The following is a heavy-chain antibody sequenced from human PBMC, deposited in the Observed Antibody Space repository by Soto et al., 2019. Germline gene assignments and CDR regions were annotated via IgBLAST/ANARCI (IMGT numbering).Heavy chain of an antibody. Sequence: QVQLVESGGGVVQPGRSLRLSCAASGFTFSSYAMHWVRQAPGKGLEWVAVISYDGSNKYYADSVKGRFTISRDNSKNTLYLQMNSLRAEDTAVYYYAREVHCSGGSCYTALLFGRTVLYWFDPWGQGTLVTVSS. CDR1: GFTFSSYA. CDR2: ISYDGSNK. CDR3: AREVHCSGGSCYTALLFGRTVLYWFDP. D-gene: IGHD2-15*01. V-gene: IGHV3-30-3*01. J-gene: IGHJ5*02.